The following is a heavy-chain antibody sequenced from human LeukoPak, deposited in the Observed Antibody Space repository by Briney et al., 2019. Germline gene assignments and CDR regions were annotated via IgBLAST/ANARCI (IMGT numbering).Heavy chain of an antibody. D-gene: IGHD3-3*01. J-gene: IGHJ6*02. V-gene: IGHV3-21*01. CDR2: ISSSSSYI. CDR1: GFTFSSYA. Sequence: GGSLRLSCAASGFTFSSYAMSWVRQAPGKGLEWVSSISSSSSYIYYADSVKGRFTISRDNAKNSLYLQMNSLRAEDTAVYYCARDGSLRFLEWLSGMDVWGQGTTVTVSS. CDR3: ARDGSLRFLEWLSGMDV.